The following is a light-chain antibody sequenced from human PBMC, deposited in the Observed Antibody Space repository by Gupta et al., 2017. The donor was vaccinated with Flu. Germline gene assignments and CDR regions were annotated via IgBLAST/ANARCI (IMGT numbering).Light chain of an antibody. J-gene: IGKJ1*01. CDR1: QSIASY. CDR2: GAS. CDR3: LQDNKWPRT. V-gene: IGKV3-15*01. Sequence: PATLSVSPGESVILSCRAGQSIASYVAWYQQKPGQAPRLLIYGASTRATGVPARFSGSGFGTEFTLTVSSLRSEDFAVYYCLQDNKWPRTFGPGTKVEIK.